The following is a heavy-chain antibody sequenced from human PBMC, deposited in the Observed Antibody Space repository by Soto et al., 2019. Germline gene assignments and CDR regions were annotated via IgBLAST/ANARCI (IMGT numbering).Heavy chain of an antibody. J-gene: IGHJ4*02. CDR2: ISSSSSTI. CDR3: ARVSGFWTGFPPFDY. CDR1: GFTFSSYS. D-gene: IGHD3-3*01. V-gene: IGHV3-48*02. Sequence: EVQLVESGGGLVQPGGSLRLSCAASGFTFSSYSMNWVRQAPGKGLEWVSYISSSSSTIYYADSVKGRFTISRDNAKNSLYLQMNSLRDEDTAVYYCARVSGFWTGFPPFDYWGQGTLVTVSS.